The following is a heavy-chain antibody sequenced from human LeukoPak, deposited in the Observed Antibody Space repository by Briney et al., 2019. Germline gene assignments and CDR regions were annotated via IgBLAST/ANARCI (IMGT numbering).Heavy chain of an antibody. D-gene: IGHD6-13*01. Sequence: GGSLRLSCAASGFTLSSYAMSWVRQAPGKGLEWVSGINWNGGSTGYADSVKGRFTISRDNAKNSLYLQMNSLRAEDTALYYCARGGGMTPFDYWGQGTLVTVSS. CDR2: INWNGGST. J-gene: IGHJ4*02. V-gene: IGHV3-20*04. CDR1: GFTLSSYA. CDR3: ARGGGMTPFDY.